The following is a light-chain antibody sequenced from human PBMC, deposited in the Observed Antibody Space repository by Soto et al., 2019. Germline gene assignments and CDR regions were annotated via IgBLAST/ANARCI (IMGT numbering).Light chain of an antibody. J-gene: IGLJ1*01. V-gene: IGLV1-44*01. CDR3: AAWDDSLNGYV. Sequence: QSVLTQPPSASGTPGQRVTISCSGGSSNIGTNAVNWYQQLPGTAPKLLIYNNNQRPPGVPVRFSGSKSGTSASLAISGLQSEDEADYYCAAWDDSLNGYVFGTGTKVTVL. CDR2: NNN. CDR1: SSNIGTNA.